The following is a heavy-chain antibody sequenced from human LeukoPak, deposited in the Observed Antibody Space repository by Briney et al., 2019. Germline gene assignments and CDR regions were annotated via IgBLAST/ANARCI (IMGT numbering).Heavy chain of an antibody. J-gene: IGHJ3*02. Sequence: GGSLRLSCAASGFTVSSNYMSWVRQAPGKGLEWVSVIYSGGSTYYADSVKGRFTISRDNSKNTLYLQMNSLRAEDTAVYYCAIGYGGYLSQSAFDIWGQGTLLTVSS. CDR3: AIGYGGYLSQSAFDI. CDR1: GFTVSSNY. CDR2: IYSGGST. V-gene: IGHV3-53*01. D-gene: IGHD5-12*01.